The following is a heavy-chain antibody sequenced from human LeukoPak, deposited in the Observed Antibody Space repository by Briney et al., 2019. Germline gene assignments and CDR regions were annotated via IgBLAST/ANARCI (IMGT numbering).Heavy chain of an antibody. CDR3: ARGPRDYYYYYMDV. CDR1: GFTFSSYG. V-gene: IGHV3-30*03. J-gene: IGHJ6*03. Sequence: GGPLRLSCAASGFTFSSYGMHWVRQAPGKGLEWVAVISYDGSNKYYADSVKGRFTISRDNSKNTLYLQMNSLRAEDTAVYYCARGPRDYYYYYMDVWGKGTTVTVSS. CDR2: ISYDGSNK. D-gene: IGHD5-24*01.